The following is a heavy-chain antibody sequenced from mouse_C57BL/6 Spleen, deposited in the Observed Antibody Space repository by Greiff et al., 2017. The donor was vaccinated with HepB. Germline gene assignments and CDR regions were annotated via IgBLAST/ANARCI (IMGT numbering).Heavy chain of an antibody. Sequence: EVQLQQSGPELVKPGASVKISCKASGYSFTGYYMNWVKQSPEKSLEWIGEINPSTGGTTYNQKFKAKATLTVDKSSSTAYMQLKSLTSEDSAVYYCARSGRFYDYDDGFAYWGQGTLVTVSA. D-gene: IGHD2-4*01. CDR2: INPSTGGT. V-gene: IGHV1-42*01. J-gene: IGHJ3*01. CDR1: GYSFTGYY. CDR3: ARSGRFYDYDDGFAY.